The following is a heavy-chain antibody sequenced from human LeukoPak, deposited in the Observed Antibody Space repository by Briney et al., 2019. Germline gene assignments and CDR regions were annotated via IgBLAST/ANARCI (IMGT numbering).Heavy chain of an antibody. CDR3: ARDEPQRWDAFDT. V-gene: IGHV3-48*01. D-gene: IGHD1-14*01. J-gene: IGHJ3*02. CDR2: ISSSSSTI. Sequence: GGSLRLSCAASGFTFSSYSMNWVRQAPGKGLEWVSYISSSSSTIYYADSVKGRFTISRDNAKNSLYLQMNSLRAEDTAVYYCARDEPQRWDAFDTWGQGTMVTVSS. CDR1: GFTFSSYS.